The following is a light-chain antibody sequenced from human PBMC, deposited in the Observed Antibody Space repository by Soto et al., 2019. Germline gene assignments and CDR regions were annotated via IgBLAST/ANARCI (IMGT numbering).Light chain of an antibody. J-gene: IGLJ1*01. CDR1: NIGSKS. CDR3: QVWDRTCDHSYV. Sequence: SYELTQPPSVSVAPGQTARITCGGDNIGSKSVHWYQQKPGQAPVLVVYDGGDRPSGIPARFSGSNSGNTATLTISRVEAGDEADYYCQVWDRTCDHSYVFGTGTKLTVL. V-gene: IGLV3-21*02. CDR2: DGG.